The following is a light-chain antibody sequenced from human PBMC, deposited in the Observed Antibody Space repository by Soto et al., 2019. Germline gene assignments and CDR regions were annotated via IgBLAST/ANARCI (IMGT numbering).Light chain of an antibody. CDR1: SSDVGAFNY. CDR3: SSYAGSNIYV. CDR2: EIN. J-gene: IGLJ1*01. Sequence: QPALTQPPSASGSPGQSVTITCTGTSSDVGAFNYVSWYQHHPGKAPKLMIFEINKRLSGVPDRFSGSKSGNTASLTVSGLQAEDEAEYYCSSYAGSNIYVFGGGTKVTVL. V-gene: IGLV2-8*01.